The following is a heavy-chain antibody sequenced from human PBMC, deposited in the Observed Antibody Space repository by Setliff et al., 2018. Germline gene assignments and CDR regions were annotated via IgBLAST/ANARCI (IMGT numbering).Heavy chain of an antibody. CDR3: AKGDGYYDFWGGYHDAFDI. CDR2: IWYDGSNK. D-gene: IGHD3-3*01. Sequence: SLRLSCAASGFTFSSYGMHWVRQAPGKGLEWVAVIWYDGSNKYYADSVKGRFTISRDNSKNTLYLQMNSLRAEDTAVYYCAKGDGYYDFWGGYHDAFDIWGQGTMVTVSS. CDR1: GFTFSSYG. V-gene: IGHV3-33*06. J-gene: IGHJ3*02.